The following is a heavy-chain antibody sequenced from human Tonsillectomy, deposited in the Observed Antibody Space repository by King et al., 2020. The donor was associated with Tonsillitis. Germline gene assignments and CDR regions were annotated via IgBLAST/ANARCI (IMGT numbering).Heavy chain of an antibody. Sequence: VQLVESGGGLVQPGGSLRLSCADSTFTFSHYWMTWVRQAPGKGLEWVANIKQDGSEKHYVDSVKGRFTISRDNAKNILYLQMNSLRAEDTAVYFCARDRPGYSGGFHFGYWGQGTLVTVSS. CDR3: ARDRPGYSGGFHFGY. CDR2: IKQDGSEK. D-gene: IGHD6-19*01. CDR1: TFTFSHYW. J-gene: IGHJ4*02. V-gene: IGHV3-7*01.